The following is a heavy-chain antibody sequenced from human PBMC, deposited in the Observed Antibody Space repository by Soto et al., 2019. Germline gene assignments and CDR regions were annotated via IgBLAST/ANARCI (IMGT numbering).Heavy chain of an antibody. CDR1: GFPFSSYG. Sequence: QSLSCAVSGFPFSSYGMHWVRPVPGKGLEWVAVIWYDGSNKYYADSVKGRFTISRDNSKNTLYLQMNSLRAEDTAVYYCARGLGYSYGTVDDWGQGTLVTFSS. CDR2: IWYDGSNK. V-gene: IGHV3-33*01. D-gene: IGHD5-18*01. CDR3: ARGLGYSYGTVDD. J-gene: IGHJ4*02.